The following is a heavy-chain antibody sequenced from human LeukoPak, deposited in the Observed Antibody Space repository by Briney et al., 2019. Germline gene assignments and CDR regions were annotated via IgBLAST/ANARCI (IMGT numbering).Heavy chain of an antibody. CDR3: ARGGIVLLWFGELSDNWFDP. J-gene: IGHJ5*02. CDR2: INHSGST. V-gene: IGHV4-34*01. Sequence: SETLSLTCAVYGGSFSGYYWSWIRQPPGKGLEWIGEINHSGSTNYNPSLKSRVTISVDTSKNQFSLKLSSVTAADTAVYYCARGGIVLLWFGELSDNWFDPWGQGTLVTVSS. CDR1: GGSFSGYY. D-gene: IGHD3-10*01.